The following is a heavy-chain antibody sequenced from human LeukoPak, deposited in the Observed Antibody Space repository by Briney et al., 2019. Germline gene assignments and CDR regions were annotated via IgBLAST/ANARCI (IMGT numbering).Heavy chain of an antibody. CDR1: GFTFSNYA. J-gene: IGHJ4*02. D-gene: IGHD2-21*02. Sequence: GGSLRLSCAASGFTFSNYAMSWVRQAPGKGLEWVSSISDTGASSYYADSVKGRFTISRDNSKNSLYLQMNSLRTEDTALYYCAKGQAVVVTSPFDYWGQGTLVTVSS. CDR3: AKGQAVVVTSPFDY. V-gene: IGHV3-43*02. CDR2: ISDTGASS.